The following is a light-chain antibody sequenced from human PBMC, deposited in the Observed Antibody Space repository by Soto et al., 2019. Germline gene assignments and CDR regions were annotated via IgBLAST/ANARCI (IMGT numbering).Light chain of an antibody. CDR3: QQANSSPFT. CDR2: AAS. V-gene: IGKV1-12*01. Sequence: DIQLTQSPSFVSASVGDRVTITCRASQGISSWLTWYQQKPGQAPKLLIYAASSLQSGVPSRFSGSGSWTDFTLIITSLQPEDFATYYCQQANSSPFTFGPGTRVDIK. J-gene: IGKJ3*01. CDR1: QGISSW.